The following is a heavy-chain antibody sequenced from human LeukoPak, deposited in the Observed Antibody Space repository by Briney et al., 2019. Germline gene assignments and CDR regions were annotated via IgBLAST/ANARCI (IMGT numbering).Heavy chain of an antibody. Sequence: PGGSLRLPCAPSGFTFSSYAMHWVRQAPGKGLEWVAVISYDGSNTYYADSVKGRFTISRDNSKNTLYLQMNSLRAEDTAVYYCARSPAAGYYYGVDVWGQGTTVTVSS. D-gene: IGHD6-13*01. CDR3: ARSPAAGYYYGVDV. J-gene: IGHJ6*02. CDR2: ISYDGSNT. CDR1: GFTFSSYA. V-gene: IGHV3-30-3*01.